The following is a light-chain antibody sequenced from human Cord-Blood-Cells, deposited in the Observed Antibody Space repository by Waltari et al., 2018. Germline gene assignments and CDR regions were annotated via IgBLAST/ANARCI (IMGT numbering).Light chain of an antibody. V-gene: IGLV1-47*01. CDR2: RNN. Sequence: QSLLTHPPSASGTPGQRVTIPCSGSTSNFGSNYASWYQQPPGPAPKLLIYRNNHGPSGVPDRFSGSKSGTSASLAISGLRSEDEADYYCAAWDDSLSGPVFGGGTKLTVL. CDR1: TSNFGSNY. J-gene: IGLJ3*02. CDR3: AAWDDSLSGPV.